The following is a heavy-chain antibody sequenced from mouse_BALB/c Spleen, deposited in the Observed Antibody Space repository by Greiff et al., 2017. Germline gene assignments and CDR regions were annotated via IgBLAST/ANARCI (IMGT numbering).Heavy chain of an antibody. CDR1: GYTFTDYN. J-gene: IGHJ2*01. CDR3: APLTLYYFDY. D-gene: IGHD1-1*01. V-gene: IGHV1S29*02. CDR2: IYPYNGGT. Sequence: DVQLQESGPELVKPGASVKISCKASGYTFTDYNMHWVKQSHGKSLEWIGYIYPYNGGTGYNQKFKSKATLTVDNSSSTAYMELRSLTSEDSAVYYCAPLTLYYFDYWGQGTTLTVSS.